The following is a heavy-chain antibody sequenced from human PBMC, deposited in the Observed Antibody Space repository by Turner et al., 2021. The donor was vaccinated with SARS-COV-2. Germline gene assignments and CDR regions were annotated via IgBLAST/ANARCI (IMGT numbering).Heavy chain of an antibody. D-gene: IGHD6-19*01. Sequence: QVQLVKSGAEVKKPGASVTVSCQVSGYTLTELSMHWVRQAPGKGLEWMGGFVPEDGETIYSQKFHGRVTMTEDTSTDTAYMELSSLRSEDTAVYYCATGVAVTGTPSEYYYYYGMDVWGQGTTVTVSS. J-gene: IGHJ6*02. CDR3: ATGVAVTGTPSEYYYYYGMDV. CDR2: FVPEDGET. V-gene: IGHV1-24*01. CDR1: GYTLTELS.